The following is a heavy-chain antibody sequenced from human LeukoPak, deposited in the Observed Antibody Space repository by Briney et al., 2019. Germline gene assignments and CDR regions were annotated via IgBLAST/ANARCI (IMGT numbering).Heavy chain of an antibody. Sequence: PGGSLRLSCVPSGFTFSSYSMNWVRQAPGKGLEWVSSISSSSSYIYYADSVKGRFTISRDNAKNSLYLQMNSLRAEDTAVYYCAKEGGQWLGYYFDYWGQGTLVTVSS. CDR3: AKEGGQWLGYYFDY. CDR1: GFTFSSYS. J-gene: IGHJ4*02. D-gene: IGHD6-19*01. V-gene: IGHV3-21*04. CDR2: ISSSSSYI.